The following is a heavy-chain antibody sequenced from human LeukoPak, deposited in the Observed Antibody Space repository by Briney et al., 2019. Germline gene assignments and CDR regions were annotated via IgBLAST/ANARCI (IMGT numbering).Heavy chain of an antibody. V-gene: IGHV3-64*04. J-gene: IGHJ4*02. CDR2: ISSNGGST. CDR3: AKMDVDIVATTGLTFDY. CDR1: GFTFSSHA. Sequence: GGSLRLSCSASGFTFSSHAMHWVRQALGKGLEYVSAISSNGGSTYYADSVKGRFTISRDNSKNTLYLQMNSLRAEDTAVCYCAKMDVDIVATTGLTFDYWGQGTLVTVSS. D-gene: IGHD5-12*01.